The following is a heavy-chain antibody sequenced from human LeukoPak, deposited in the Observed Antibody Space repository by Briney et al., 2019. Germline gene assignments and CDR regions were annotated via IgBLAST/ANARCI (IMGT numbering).Heavy chain of an antibody. V-gene: IGHV4-34*01. CDR1: GGSFSGYY. CDR3: ARGLRLRPLYYYYYYYGMDV. CDR2: INHGGST. Sequence: SETLSLTCAVYGGSFSGYYWSWIRQPPGKGLEWIGEINHGGSTNYNPSLKSRVTISVDTSKNQFSLKLSSVTAADTAVYYCARGLRLRPLYYYYYYYGMDVWGQGTTVTVSS. J-gene: IGHJ6*02. D-gene: IGHD4-17*01.